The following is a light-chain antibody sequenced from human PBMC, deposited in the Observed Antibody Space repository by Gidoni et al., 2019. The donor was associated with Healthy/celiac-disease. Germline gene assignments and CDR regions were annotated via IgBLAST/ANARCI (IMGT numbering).Light chain of an antibody. CDR2: VAS. CDR1: QSISSY. V-gene: IGKV1-39*01. Sequence: DIQMTQSPSSLSASVGDRVTITCRASQSISSYLNWYQQKPGEAPKLLIYVASNLQSGVPSRFSGSGSGTDFTLTVSSLQPEDFATYYCQQSYSTPQTFGQGTKVEIK. J-gene: IGKJ1*01. CDR3: QQSYSTPQT.